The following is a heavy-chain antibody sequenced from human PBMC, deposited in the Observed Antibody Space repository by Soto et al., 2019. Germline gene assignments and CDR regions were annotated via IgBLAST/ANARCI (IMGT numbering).Heavy chain of an antibody. D-gene: IGHD2-15*01. CDR1: GGSISSSSYY. Sequence: SETLSLTCTVSGGSISSSSYYWGWIRQPPGKGLEWIGSIFYSGSTYYNPSLKSRVTISVDTSKNQFSLKLSSGTAADTAVFFFARHLTYCSAGSCYSDFPYYGMDVWGQGTTVT. CDR2: IFYSGST. V-gene: IGHV4-39*01. J-gene: IGHJ6*02. CDR3: ARHLTYCSAGSCYSDFPYYGMDV.